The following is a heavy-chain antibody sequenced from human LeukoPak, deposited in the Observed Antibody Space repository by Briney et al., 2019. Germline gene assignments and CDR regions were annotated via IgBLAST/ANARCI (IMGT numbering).Heavy chain of an antibody. V-gene: IGHV3-30*18. D-gene: IGHD3-10*02. CDR3: AKFFTGEYVRAFDI. J-gene: IGHJ3*02. CDR1: GFTFSSYG. Sequence: GGSLRLSCAASGFTFSSYGMHWVRQAPGKGLEWVAVISYDGSNKYYADSVKGRFTISRDSSKNTLYLQMNSLRAEDTAVYYCAKFFTGEYVRAFDIWGQGTMVTVSS. CDR2: ISYDGSNK.